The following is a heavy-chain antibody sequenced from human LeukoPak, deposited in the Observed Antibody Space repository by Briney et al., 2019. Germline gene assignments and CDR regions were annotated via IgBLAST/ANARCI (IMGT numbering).Heavy chain of an antibody. V-gene: IGHV4-59*01. D-gene: IGHD4-11*01. J-gene: IGHJ6*03. CDR1: GGSISSYY. Sequence: SETLSLTCTASGGSISSYYWSWIRQPPGKGLEWIGYIYYSGSTNYNPSLKSRVTISVDTSKNQFSLKLSSVTAADTAVYYCASNTVTIRRNEQYYYYYMDVWGKGTTVTVSS. CDR3: ASNTVTIRRNEQYYYYYMDV. CDR2: IYYSGST.